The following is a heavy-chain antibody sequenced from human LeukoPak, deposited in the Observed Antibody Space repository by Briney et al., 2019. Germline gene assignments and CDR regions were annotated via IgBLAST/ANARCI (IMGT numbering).Heavy chain of an antibody. CDR1: GPSISGYS. CDR3: ARGHLGLSP. J-gene: IGHJ5*02. CDR2: FHNSRTT. D-gene: IGHD3-10*01. V-gene: IGHV4-59*01. Sequence: SETLSLTCTVSGPSISGYSWSWIRHPPGQGLEWIVYFHNSRTTSYHPSRTGPVTISVATAMHQISLKLISVTAADTAVYYCARGHLGLSPWGQGTLVTVSS.